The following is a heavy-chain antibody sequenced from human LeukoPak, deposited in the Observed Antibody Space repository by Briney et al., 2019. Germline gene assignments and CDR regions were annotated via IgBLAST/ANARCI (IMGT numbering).Heavy chain of an antibody. CDR1: GFTFSNHA. D-gene: IGHD3-22*01. CDR3: AKDGCDYYDSSGYYYFNY. Sequence: GGSLRLSCAASGFTFSNHAMSWVRQAPGKGLQWVSAISGGGVAIYYADSVKGRFTISRDNSKNTLYLQMNSLRAEAAAVYYCAKDGCDYYDSSGYYYFNYWGQGTLVTVSS. CDR2: ISGGGVAI. J-gene: IGHJ4*02. V-gene: IGHV3-23*01.